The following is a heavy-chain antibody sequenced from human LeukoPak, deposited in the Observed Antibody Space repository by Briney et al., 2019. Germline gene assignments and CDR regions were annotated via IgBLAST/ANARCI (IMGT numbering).Heavy chain of an antibody. J-gene: IGHJ4*02. V-gene: IGHV1-18*01. CDR2: ISAYNGNT. CDR3: ARDSSGWTHYYFDY. CDR1: GYTSTSYG. D-gene: IGHD6-19*01. Sequence: ASVKVSCKASGYTSTSYGISWVRQAPGQGLEWMGWISAYNGNTNYAQKLQGRVTMTTDTSTSTAYMELRSLRSDDTAVYYCARDSSGWTHYYFDYWGQGTLVTVSS.